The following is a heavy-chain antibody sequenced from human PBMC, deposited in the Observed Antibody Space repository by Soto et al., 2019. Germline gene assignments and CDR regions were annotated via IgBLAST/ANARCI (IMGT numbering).Heavy chain of an antibody. CDR1: GFTFSSYS. D-gene: IGHD3-10*01. J-gene: IGHJ4*02. Sequence: GGSLRLSCAASGFTFSSYSMKWVRQAPGKGLEWVSYISSSSTTIYNADSVKSRFTISRDNAKNSLYLQMNSLRDEDTAVYYCARGERHYGSGSYYKDCWGQGTLVTVSS. V-gene: IGHV3-48*02. CDR3: ARGERHYGSGSYYKDC. CDR2: ISSSSTTI.